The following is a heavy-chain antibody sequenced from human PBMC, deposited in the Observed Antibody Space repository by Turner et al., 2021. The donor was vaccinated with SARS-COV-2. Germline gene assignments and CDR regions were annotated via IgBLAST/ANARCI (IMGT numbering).Heavy chain of an antibody. CDR3: ASLYQGIAAAAISRFDP. CDR1: GVTFSSYA. J-gene: IGHJ5*02. Sequence: QVRLVQAGAEGKKPRCWVKGSVKASGVTFSSYAFSWVRQAPGQGLEWMGRIIPILGIANYAQKFKGRATITADKSTSTADMEMSSLRSEDTAVYYCASLYQGIAAAAISRFDPWGQGTLVTVSS. CDR2: IIPILGIA. V-gene: IGHV1-69*04. D-gene: IGHD6-13*01.